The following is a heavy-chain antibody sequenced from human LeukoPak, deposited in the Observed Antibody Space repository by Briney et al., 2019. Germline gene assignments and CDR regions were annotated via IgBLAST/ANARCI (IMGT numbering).Heavy chain of an antibody. CDR2: FDPEDGET. CDR1: GYTLTELS. CDR3: ATGKDLGYCSGGSCYSFYY. D-gene: IGHD2-15*01. Sequence: ASVKVSCKVSGYTLTELSMHWVRQAPGKGLEWRGGFDPEDGETIYAQKFQGRVTMTEDTSTDTAYMELSSLSSEDTAVYYCATGKDLGYCSGGSCYSFYYWGQGILVTVSS. V-gene: IGHV1-24*01. J-gene: IGHJ4*02.